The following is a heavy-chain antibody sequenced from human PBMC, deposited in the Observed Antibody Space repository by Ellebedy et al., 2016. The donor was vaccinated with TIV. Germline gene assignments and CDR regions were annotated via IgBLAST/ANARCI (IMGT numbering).Heavy chain of an antibody. V-gene: IGHV3-21*01. CDR1: GFTFSSYS. D-gene: IGHD3-16*01. Sequence: GGSLRLXCAASGFTFSSYSMNWVRQAPGKGLEWVSSISSSSSYIYYADSVKGRFTISRDNAKNSLYLQMNSLRAEDTAVYYCARDLEILGYYYYGMDVWGQGTTVTVSS. CDR2: ISSSSSYI. CDR3: ARDLEILGYYYYGMDV. J-gene: IGHJ6*02.